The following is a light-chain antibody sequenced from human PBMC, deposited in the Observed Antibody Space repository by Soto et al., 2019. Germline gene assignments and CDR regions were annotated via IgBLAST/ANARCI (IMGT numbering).Light chain of an antibody. CDR3: QQYDKWPPT. J-gene: IGKJ1*01. V-gene: IGKV3-15*01. CDR1: QIIRDY. CDR2: GAS. Sequence: RVMKRCPATLSVSPGGGASLSCGASQIIRDYLAWYQQKPGQAPRLLIHGASTRAPGIPARFSGGGSGTDFTLTISSLQSEDFAVYYCQQYDKWPPTFGQGTKVDIK.